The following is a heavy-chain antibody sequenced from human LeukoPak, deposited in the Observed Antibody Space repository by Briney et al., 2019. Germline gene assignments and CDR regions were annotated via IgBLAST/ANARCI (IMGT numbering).Heavy chain of an antibody. CDR3: ARGSDYDFWSAYY. Sequence: SETLSLTCTVSGGSISSYYWSWIRQPPGKGLEWNGYVYYSGSTNYNPSLRSRVTISVDTSKNQFSLELSSVTAADTAVYYCARGSDYDFWSAYYWGQGTLVTVSS. CDR1: GGSISSYY. V-gene: IGHV4-59*01. J-gene: IGHJ4*02. D-gene: IGHD3-3*01. CDR2: VYYSGST.